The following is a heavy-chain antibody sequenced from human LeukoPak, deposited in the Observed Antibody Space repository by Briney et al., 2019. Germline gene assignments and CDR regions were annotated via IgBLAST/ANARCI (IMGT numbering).Heavy chain of an antibody. Sequence: GGSLRLSCAASGLTVSSNYMTWVRQAPGKGLEWVSVIYAGGSTYYADSVKGRFTISRDNSKNTLYLLMNNLRAEDTAVYYCARAQRGDYMDVWGKGTTVTISS. CDR3: ARAQRGDYMDV. CDR2: IYAGGST. J-gene: IGHJ6*03. V-gene: IGHV3-53*01. D-gene: IGHD6-25*01. CDR1: GLTVSSNY.